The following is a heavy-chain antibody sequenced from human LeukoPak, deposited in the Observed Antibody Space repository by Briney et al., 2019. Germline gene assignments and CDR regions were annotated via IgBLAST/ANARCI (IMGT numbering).Heavy chain of an antibody. CDR2: IYYSGNT. V-gene: IGHV4-59*01. CDR1: GASISSYY. J-gene: IGHJ6*03. D-gene: IGHD5-18*01. Sequence: NLSETLSLTCSVSGASISSYYWSWIRQPPGKGLEWIGYIYYSGNTNYSPSLKSRVTISVDASKNQFSLKLSSVTAADTAVYYCARSALASYYYYYYMDVWGRGTSVTVSS. CDR3: ARSALASYYYYYYMDV.